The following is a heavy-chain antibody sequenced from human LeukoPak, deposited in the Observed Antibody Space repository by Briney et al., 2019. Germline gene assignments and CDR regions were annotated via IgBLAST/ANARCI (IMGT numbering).Heavy chain of an antibody. J-gene: IGHJ3*02. CDR3: ARVLPSYGGNSAHFDI. D-gene: IGHD4-23*01. Sequence: PSETLSLTCTVSGGSISGSSYYWGWIRQPPGKGLEWIGSIYYSGSTYYNPSLKSRVTISVDTSKNQFSLKLSSVTAADTAVYYCARVLPSYGGNSAHFDIWGQGTMVTVSS. CDR1: GGSISGSSYY. V-gene: IGHV4-39*07. CDR2: IYYSGST.